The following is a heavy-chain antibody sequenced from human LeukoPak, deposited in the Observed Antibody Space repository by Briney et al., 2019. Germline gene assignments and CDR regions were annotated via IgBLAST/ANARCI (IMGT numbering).Heavy chain of an antibody. Sequence: SETLSLTCTVSGGSVSNGIYYWSWLRQPPGKALEWIGYICYSGSTNYNPSLEGRITISVDTSKNQFSVKLSSVTAADTAVYYCARSQNYYGSGDYWGQGTLVTVSS. V-gene: IGHV4-61*01. CDR2: ICYSGST. CDR3: ARSQNYYGSGDY. D-gene: IGHD3-10*01. CDR1: GGSVSNGIYY. J-gene: IGHJ4*02.